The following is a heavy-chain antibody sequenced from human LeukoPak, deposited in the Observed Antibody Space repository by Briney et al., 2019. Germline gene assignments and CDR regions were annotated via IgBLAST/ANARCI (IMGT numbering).Heavy chain of an antibody. D-gene: IGHD5-12*01. CDR2: VSGGGSST. CDR3: ARGKYGGYFIDY. CDR1: GFTFSNYA. J-gene: IGHJ4*02. Sequence: GGSLRLSCVASGFTFSNYAMNWVRQAPGKGLEWVSGVSGGGSSTYYADSVKGRFTISRDNSKNMLYLQMNSLRAEDTAVYYCARGKYGGYFIDYWGQGTLVTVSS. V-gene: IGHV3-23*01.